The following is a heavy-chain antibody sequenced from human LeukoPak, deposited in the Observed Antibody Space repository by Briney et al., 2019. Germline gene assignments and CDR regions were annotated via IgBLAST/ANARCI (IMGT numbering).Heavy chain of an antibody. Sequence: GASVKVSCKASGYTFTSYGISWVRQAPGQGLEWMGWISAYNGNTNYAQKLQGRVTMTTDTSTSTAYMELRSLRSDDTAVYYCARVSGDYVYYYYHMDVWGKGTTVTVSS. CDR1: GYTFTSYG. V-gene: IGHV1-18*01. CDR3: ARVSGDYVYYYYHMDV. CDR2: ISAYNGNT. D-gene: IGHD4-17*01. J-gene: IGHJ6*03.